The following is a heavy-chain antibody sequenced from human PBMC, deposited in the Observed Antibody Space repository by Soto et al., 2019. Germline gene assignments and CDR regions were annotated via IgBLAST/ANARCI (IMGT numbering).Heavy chain of an antibody. CDR3: ARVQWPGYCSGGSCYRHAFDI. J-gene: IGHJ3*02. D-gene: IGHD2-15*01. CDR2: ISAYNGNT. Sequence: ASVKVSCKASGYTFTSYGISWVRQAPGQGLEWMGWISAYNGNTNYAQKLQGRVTMTTDTSTSTAYMELRSLRSDDTAVYYCARVQWPGYCSGGSCYRHAFDIWGQGTMVTVSS. CDR1: GYTFTSYG. V-gene: IGHV1-18*01.